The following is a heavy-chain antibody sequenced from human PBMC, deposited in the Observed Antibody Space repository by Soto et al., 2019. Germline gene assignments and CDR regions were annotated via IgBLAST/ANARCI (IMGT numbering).Heavy chain of an antibody. CDR1: GGTFSSYA. V-gene: IGHV1-69*12. CDR3: ARHDCISSSCYYYYYYGMDV. Sequence: QVQLVQSGAEVKKPGSSVKVSCKASGGTFSSYAISWVRQAPGQGLEWMGGIIPIFGTANYAQKFQGRVTITADESTSTAYMELSSRRSEDTAVYYCARHDCISSSCYYYYYYGMDVWGQGTTVTVSS. D-gene: IGHD2-2*01. CDR2: IIPIFGTA. J-gene: IGHJ6*02.